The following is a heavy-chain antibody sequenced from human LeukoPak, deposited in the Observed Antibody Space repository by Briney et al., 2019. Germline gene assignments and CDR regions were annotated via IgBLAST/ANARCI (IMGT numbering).Heavy chain of an antibody. Sequence: PVKVSCKASGGTFSSYAISWVRQAPGQGLEWMGGIIPIFGTANYAQKFQGRVTITADESTSTAYMELSSLRSEDTAVYYCARTLAVAGRVRYFDYWGQGTLVTVSS. CDR1: GGTFSSYA. J-gene: IGHJ4*02. V-gene: IGHV1-69*13. CDR2: IIPIFGTA. D-gene: IGHD6-19*01. CDR3: ARTLAVAGRVRYFDY.